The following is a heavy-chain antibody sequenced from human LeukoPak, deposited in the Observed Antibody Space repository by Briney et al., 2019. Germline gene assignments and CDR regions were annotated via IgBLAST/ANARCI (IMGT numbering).Heavy chain of an antibody. D-gene: IGHD6-19*01. J-gene: IGHJ6*02. CDR2: ISGSGCST. Sequence: GVSLRLSCAASGFTFSSYAMSWVRQAPGKGLEWVSAISGSGCSTYYADSVEGRFTISRDNSKNTLYLQMNSLRAEDTAVYYCAQEWLHGMDVWGQGTTVTVSS. CDR1: GFTFSSYA. CDR3: AQEWLHGMDV. V-gene: IGHV3-23*01.